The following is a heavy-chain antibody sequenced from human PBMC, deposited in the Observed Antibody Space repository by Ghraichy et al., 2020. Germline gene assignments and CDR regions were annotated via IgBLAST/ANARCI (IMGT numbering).Heavy chain of an antibody. CDR2: VYYSGST. D-gene: IGHD2-15*01. CDR1: GGSISGFY. J-gene: IGHJ4*02. Sequence: SETLSLTCTVSGGSISGFYWSWIRQPPGKGLEWIGYVYYSGSTSYNPSLKSRVTISVETSKNHFSLKLSSVTAADTAVYYCARRGSAAYPFDYWGQGTLVTVSS. V-gene: IGHV4-59*01. CDR3: ARRGSAAYPFDY.